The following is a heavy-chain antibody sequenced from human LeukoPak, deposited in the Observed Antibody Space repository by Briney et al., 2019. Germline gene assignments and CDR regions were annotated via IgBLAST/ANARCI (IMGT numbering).Heavy chain of an antibody. V-gene: IGHV4-34*01. CDR2: INHSGST. CDR1: GGSFSGYY. CDR3: ARGGGITMIVVVTAPFDY. Sequence: SETLSLTCAVYGGSFSGYYWSWIRQPPGKGLEWIGEINHSGSTNYNPSLESRVTISVDTSKNQFSLKLSTVTAADTAVYYCARGGGITMIVVVTAPFDYWGQGTLVTVSS. D-gene: IGHD3-22*01. J-gene: IGHJ4*02.